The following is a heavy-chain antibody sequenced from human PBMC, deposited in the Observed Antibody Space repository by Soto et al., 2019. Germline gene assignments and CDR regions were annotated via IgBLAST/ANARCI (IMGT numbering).Heavy chain of an antibody. CDR2: ISAYNGNT. CDR3: ARADSRGYRYGYSGPYDY. Sequence: GASGKVSCKASGDTFTRYGISWVRQAPGQGLEWMGWISAYNGNTKYAQKLQGRVTMTRDTSTSTVYMELSSLRSEDTAVYYCARADSRGYRYGYSGPYDYWGQGTLVTVSS. CDR1: GDTFTRYG. D-gene: IGHD5-18*01. V-gene: IGHV1-18*01. J-gene: IGHJ4*02.